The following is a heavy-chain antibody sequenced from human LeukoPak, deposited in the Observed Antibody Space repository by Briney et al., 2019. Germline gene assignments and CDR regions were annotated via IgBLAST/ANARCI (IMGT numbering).Heavy chain of an antibody. CDR3: AREVDDSSGYRYFDY. Sequence: PSQTLSLTCTVSGGSISSGDYSWCWIRQPPGKGLEWIGYIYYSGSTYYNPSLKSRVTISVDTSKNQFSLKLSYVTAADTAVYYCAREVDDSSGYRYFDYWGQGTLVTVSS. CDR2: IYYSGST. J-gene: IGHJ4*02. V-gene: IGHV4-30-4*08. CDR1: GGSISSGDYS. D-gene: IGHD3-22*01.